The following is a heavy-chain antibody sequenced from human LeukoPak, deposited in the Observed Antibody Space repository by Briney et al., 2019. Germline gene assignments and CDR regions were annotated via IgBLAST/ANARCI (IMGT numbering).Heavy chain of an antibody. V-gene: IGHV1-18*01. Sequence: ASGKVSCKASGDTFTSYGISWVRQAPGQGLEWMGWISAYNGNTNYAQKLQGRVTMTTDTSTSTAYMELSSLRSEDTAVYYCARASSSSGYYYYYMDVWGKGTTVTVSS. CDR3: ARASSSSGYYYYYMDV. CDR1: GDTFTSYG. CDR2: ISAYNGNT. D-gene: IGHD6-6*01. J-gene: IGHJ6*03.